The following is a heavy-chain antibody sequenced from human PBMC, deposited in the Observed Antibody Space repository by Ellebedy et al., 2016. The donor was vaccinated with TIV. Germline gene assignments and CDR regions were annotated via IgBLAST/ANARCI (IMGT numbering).Heavy chain of an antibody. CDR2: ISSSSSYT. J-gene: IGHJ4*02. V-gene: IGHV3-11*03. CDR3: ASNLPLGWLFDY. D-gene: IGHD3-22*01. Sequence: GESLKISCAASGFTFSDYYMSWIRQAPGKGLEWVSYISSSSSYTNYADSVKGRFTISRDNAKNSLYLQMNSLRAEDTAVYYCASNLPLGWLFDYWGQGTLVTVSS. CDR1: GFTFSDYY.